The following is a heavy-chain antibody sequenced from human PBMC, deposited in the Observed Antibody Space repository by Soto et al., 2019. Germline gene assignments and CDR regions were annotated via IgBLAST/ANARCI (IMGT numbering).Heavy chain of an antibody. Sequence: QVQLVQSGAEVKKPGASVKVSCKASGYTFTNYGINWVRQAPGQGLEWLGWVSAYNGERRYAQRVPARVIMTTDTSTTTAYMELRSLRSDDTAVYYCSRGTSIPASGDYWGQGTLVTVSS. CDR3: SRGTSIPASGDY. CDR1: GYTFTNYG. D-gene: IGHD6-6*01. CDR2: VSAYNGER. V-gene: IGHV1-18*01. J-gene: IGHJ4*01.